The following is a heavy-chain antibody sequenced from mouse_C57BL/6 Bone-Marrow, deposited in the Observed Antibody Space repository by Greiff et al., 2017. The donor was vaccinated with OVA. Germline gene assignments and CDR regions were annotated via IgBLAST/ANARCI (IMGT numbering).Heavy chain of an antibody. D-gene: IGHD1-1*01. CDR3: ARGIIYCSRSYWYFDV. J-gene: IGHJ1*03. CDR1: GYTFTDYN. Sequence: VQLQQSGPELVKPGASVKIPCKASGYTFTDYNMDWVKQSHGQSLEWIGDINPNNGGTIYNQKFKGKATLTVDKSSSTAYMELRSLTSEDTAVYYCARGIIYCSRSYWYFDVWGTGTTVTVSS. V-gene: IGHV1-18*01. CDR2: INPNNGGT.